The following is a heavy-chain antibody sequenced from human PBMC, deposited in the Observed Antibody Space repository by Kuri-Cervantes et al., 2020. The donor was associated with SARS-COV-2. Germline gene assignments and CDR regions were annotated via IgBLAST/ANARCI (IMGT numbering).Heavy chain of an antibody. CDR2: FDPEDGET. J-gene: IGHJ6*02. V-gene: IGHV1-24*01. CDR1: GYTLTELS. CDR3: ARDRDDFWSGYRVNYYYYGMDV. D-gene: IGHD3-3*01. Sequence: ASVKVSCKVSGYTLTELSMHWVRQAPGKGFEWMGGFDPEDGETIYAQKFQGRVTMTEDTSTDTAYMELSSLRSEDTAVYYCARDRDDFWSGYRVNYYYYGMDVWGQGTTVTVSS.